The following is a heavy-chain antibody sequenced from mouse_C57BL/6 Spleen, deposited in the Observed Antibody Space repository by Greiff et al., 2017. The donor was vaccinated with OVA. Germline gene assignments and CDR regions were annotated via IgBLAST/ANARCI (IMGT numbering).Heavy chain of an antibody. D-gene: IGHD1-1*01. CDR2: ISDGGSYT. CDR3: ARDINYGSSYYAMDY. J-gene: IGHJ4*01. Sequence: EVKLMESGGGLVKPGGSLKLSCAASGFTFSSYAMSWVRQTPEKRLEWVATISDGGSYTYYPDNVKGRFTISRDNAKNNLYLQMSHLKSEDTAMYYCARDINYGSSYYAMDYWGQGTSVTVSS. CDR1: GFTFSSYA. V-gene: IGHV5-4*01.